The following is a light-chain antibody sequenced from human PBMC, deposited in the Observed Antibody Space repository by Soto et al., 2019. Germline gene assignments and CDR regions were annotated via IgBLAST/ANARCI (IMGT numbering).Light chain of an antibody. CDR1: QGIRDA. J-gene: IGKJ2*01. V-gene: IGKV1-17*01. Sequence: DIQMTQSPSSLSASVGDRVIITCRGSQGIRDALGWYQQKPGKVPKRLIYSASSLQNGVPSRFSGSRSETVFTLTISSLQPEDFATYFCLQHSDYPFTFGQGTRLEI. CDR2: SAS. CDR3: LQHSDYPFT.